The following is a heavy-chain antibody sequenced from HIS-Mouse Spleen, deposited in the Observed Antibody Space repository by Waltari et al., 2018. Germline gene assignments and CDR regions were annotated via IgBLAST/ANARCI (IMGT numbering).Heavy chain of an antibody. CDR1: GCSISSSSYY. Sequence: QLQLQESGPGLVKPSETLSLTCTVSGCSISSSSYYWGWVRQPPGKGLEWIGSIYYSGSTYCKPALKRRVTIAVDTSKNQFSLKLSSVTAADTAVYYCAREIPYSSSWYDWYFDLWGRGTLVTVSS. CDR3: AREIPYSSSWYDWYFDL. J-gene: IGHJ2*01. V-gene: IGHV4-39*07. D-gene: IGHD6-13*01. CDR2: IYYSGST.